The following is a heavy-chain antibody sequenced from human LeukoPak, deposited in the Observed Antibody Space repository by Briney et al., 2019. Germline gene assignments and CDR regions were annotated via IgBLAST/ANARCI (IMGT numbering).Heavy chain of an antibody. V-gene: IGHV3-23*01. CDR3: AKGTGGSGSYYLDAFDI. J-gene: IGHJ3*02. CDR2: ISGSGGST. D-gene: IGHD3-10*01. Sequence: GGSLRLSCAASGFTFSSYAMSWVRQAPGKGLEWASAISGSGGSTYYADSVKGRFTISRDNSKNTLYLQMNSLRAEDTAVYYCAKGTGGSGSYYLDAFDIWGQGTMVTVSS. CDR1: GFTFSSYA.